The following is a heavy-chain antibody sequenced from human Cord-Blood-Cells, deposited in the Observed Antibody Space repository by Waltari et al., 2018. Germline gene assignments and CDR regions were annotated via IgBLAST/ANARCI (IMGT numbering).Heavy chain of an antibody. J-gene: IGHJ3*02. D-gene: IGHD7-27*01. CDR2: VNPDSGGT. V-gene: IGHV1-2*06. Sequence: QVQLVQSGAEVKKPGDSVKVSCKASGYTFTAYYMHWVGQAPGQGLEWMGRVNPDSGGTKYAQKFQGRVTRTRDTSSSTAYRELCTLVCDDTAVYYCARATMGIKHALGIRGQGSIGTVSS. CDR3: ARATMGIKHALGI. CDR1: GYTFTAYY.